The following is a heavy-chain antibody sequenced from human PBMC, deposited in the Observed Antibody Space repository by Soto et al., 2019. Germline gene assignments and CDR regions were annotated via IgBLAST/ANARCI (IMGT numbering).Heavy chain of an antibody. J-gene: IGHJ4*02. D-gene: IGHD3-10*01. V-gene: IGHV1-2*02. CDR2: INSYSGGT. Sequence: GASVKVSCKASGYTFTNNDINWVRQAPGQGLEWMGWINSYSGGTNYAQKFQGRVTMTRDTSISTAYMDLTRLTSDDTAVYYCARGRTTGVDYWGQGTLVTVSS. CDR1: GYTFTNND. CDR3: ARGRTTGVDY.